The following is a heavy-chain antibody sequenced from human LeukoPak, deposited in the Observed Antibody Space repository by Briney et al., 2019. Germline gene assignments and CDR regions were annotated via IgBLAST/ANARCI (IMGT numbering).Heavy chain of an antibody. D-gene: IGHD3-22*01. CDR2: INHSGST. V-gene: IGHV4-34*01. J-gene: IGHJ4*01. CDR3: ARVQDFETRGYYLGY. Sequence: PSETLSLTCAVYGGSFSDYYWNWIRQPPGKGLEWIGEINHSGSTNYNPSLKSRVTMSVDTFKNQFSLTLSSVTAADTAVYYCARVQDFETRGYYLGYWGHRTLVTVSS. CDR1: GGSFSDYY.